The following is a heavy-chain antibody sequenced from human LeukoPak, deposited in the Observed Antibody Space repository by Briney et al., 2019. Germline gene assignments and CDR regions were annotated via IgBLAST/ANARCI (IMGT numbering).Heavy chain of an antibody. V-gene: IGHV4-39*01. J-gene: IGHJ4*02. CDR1: GGSISSSSYY. CDR3: ASLVTTVYFDY. Sequence: SETLSLTCTVSGGSISSSSYYWGWIRQPPGKGLEWIGGLCSVGNTYYNPSLKSRVTISADTSKNQFSLRLNSLTAADTGVYYCASLVTTVYFDYWGQGTLVTVSS. D-gene: IGHD4-17*01. CDR2: LCSVGNT.